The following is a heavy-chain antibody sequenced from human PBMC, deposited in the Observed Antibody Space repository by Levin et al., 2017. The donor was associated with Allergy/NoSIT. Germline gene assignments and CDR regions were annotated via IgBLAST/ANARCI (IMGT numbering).Heavy chain of an antibody. Sequence: ASVKVSCKASGGTFGSCALSWVRQAPGQGLEWLGRIIPIIGRANYPQKFQGRVRINADESTNTAYMELSSLRSGDTAVYYCAGSREFSDSSSWYFDLWGRGTLVSVSS. CDR3: AGSREFSDSSSWYFDL. V-gene: IGHV1-69*11. J-gene: IGHJ2*01. D-gene: IGHD6-6*01. CDR1: GGTFGSCA. CDR2: IIPIIGRA.